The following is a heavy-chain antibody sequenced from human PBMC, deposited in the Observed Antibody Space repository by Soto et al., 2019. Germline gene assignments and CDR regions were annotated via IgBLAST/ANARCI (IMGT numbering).Heavy chain of an antibody. CDR1: GFTFSSYW. V-gene: IGHV3-74*01. Sequence: GGSLRLSCAASGFTFSSYWMHWVRQAPGKGLVWVSRINSDGSSTSYADSVKGRFTISRDNAKNTLYLQMNSLRAEDTAVYYCARGGYEYYYYGMDVWGQGTTVTVSS. J-gene: IGHJ6*02. D-gene: IGHD5-12*01. CDR3: ARGGYEYYYYGMDV. CDR2: INSDGSST.